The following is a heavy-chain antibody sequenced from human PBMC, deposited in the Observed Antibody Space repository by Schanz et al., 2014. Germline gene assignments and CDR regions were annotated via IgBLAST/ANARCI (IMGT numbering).Heavy chain of an antibody. Sequence: EVQLVESGGGLVQPGGSLRLSCAASGFTFTTNAMSWVRQPPGKGLEWIAYISSGGTTIYYADSVKGRFTISRDNAKSSLYLQMNSLRADDTAVYYCARDGVAATTDFEYWGQGALVTVSS. J-gene: IGHJ4*02. D-gene: IGHD1-1*01. CDR2: ISSGGTTI. CDR3: ARDGVAATTDFEY. V-gene: IGHV3-48*01. CDR1: GFTFTTNA.